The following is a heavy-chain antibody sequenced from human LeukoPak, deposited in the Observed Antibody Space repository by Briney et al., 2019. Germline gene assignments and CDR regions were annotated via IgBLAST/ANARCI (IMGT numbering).Heavy chain of an antibody. J-gene: IGHJ6*03. CDR3: ASGVVRGDHSAAHYYYYLDV. CDR2: IGTAGGT. CDR1: GFTFSSYD. Sequence: GGSLRLSCAASGFTFSSYDMHWVRQATGKGLEWVSAIGTAGGTYYPGSVKGRFTISRENSKNSLYLKMNILRAGDTAVYYCASGVVRGDHSAAHYYYYLDVWGKGTTVTVSS. V-gene: IGHV3-13*01. D-gene: IGHD3-10*01.